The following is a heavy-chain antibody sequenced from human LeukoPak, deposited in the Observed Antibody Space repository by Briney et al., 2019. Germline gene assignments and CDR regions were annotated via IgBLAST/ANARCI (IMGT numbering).Heavy chain of an antibody. V-gene: IGHV3-7*01. CDR1: GFTFSNYW. D-gene: IGHD3-22*01. J-gene: IGHJ4*02. CDR3: AREGGYYDSSGYDY. CDR2: IKQDGSEK. Sequence: PGGSLRLSCAASGFTFSNYWMSWVRQAPGKGLEWVANIKQDGSEKYYVDSVKGRFTISRDNAKNSLYLQMNSLRAEDTAVYYCAREGGYYDSSGYDYWGQGTLVTVSS.